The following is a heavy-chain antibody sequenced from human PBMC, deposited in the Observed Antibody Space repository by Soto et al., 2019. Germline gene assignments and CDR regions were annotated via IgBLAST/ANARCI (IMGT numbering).Heavy chain of an antibody. D-gene: IGHD6-6*01. CDR1: GGTFSSYA. V-gene: IGHV1-69*01. CDR2: IIPIFVTA. Sequence: QVQLVQSGAEVKKPGSSVKVSCKASGGTFSSYAISWVRQAPGQGLEWMGGIIPIFVTANYAQKFQGRVTITADESTSTACRGLSSLRSEDTAVYYCARGSSSSAYVHWYFDLWGRGTLVTVSS. J-gene: IGHJ2*01. CDR3: ARGSSSSAYVHWYFDL.